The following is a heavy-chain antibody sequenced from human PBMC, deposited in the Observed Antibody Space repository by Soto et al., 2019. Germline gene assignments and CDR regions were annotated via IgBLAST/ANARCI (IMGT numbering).Heavy chain of an antibody. CDR2: IYPGDSDT. Sequence: GESLKISCKGSGYSFTTYWIGWVRQMPGKGLEGMVIIYPGDSDTRYSPSFQGQVTISADKSINTTYLQWSSLKASDTAMYYCARGGGYSYGSIDYWGQGTLVTVSS. CDR1: GYSFTTYW. CDR3: ARGGGYSYGSIDY. V-gene: IGHV5-51*01. D-gene: IGHD5-18*01. J-gene: IGHJ4*02.